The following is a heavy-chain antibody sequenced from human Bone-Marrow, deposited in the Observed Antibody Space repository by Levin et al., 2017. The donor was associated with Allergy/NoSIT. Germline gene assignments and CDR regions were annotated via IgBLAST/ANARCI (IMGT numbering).Heavy chain of an antibody. CDR3: ARTSGGFINKYFDY. D-gene: IGHD3-10*01. Sequence: TSSETLSLTCSVSGVSISSGGYYWSWIRQHPGKGLEWIGYIYYSGSTTYNPSLKSRVTISVDTSKNEFSLKLSSVTAADTAVYYCARTSGGFINKYFDYWGQGTLVTVSS. V-gene: IGHV4-31*03. CDR1: GVSISSGGYY. J-gene: IGHJ4*02. CDR2: IYYSGST.